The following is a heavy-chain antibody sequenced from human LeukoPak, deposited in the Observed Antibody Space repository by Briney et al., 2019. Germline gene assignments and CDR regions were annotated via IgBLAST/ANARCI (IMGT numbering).Heavy chain of an antibody. CDR1: GGSISSGSYY. J-gene: IGHJ4*02. D-gene: IGHD3-3*01. Sequence: SQTLSLTCTVSGGSISSGSYYWSWIRQPAGKGLEWIGRIYTSGSTNYNPSLKSRVTISVDTSKNQFSLKLSSVTAADTAVYYCARSRTLRFLEWLFDYWGQGTLITVSS. CDR3: ARSRTLRFLEWLFDY. CDR2: IYTSGST. V-gene: IGHV4-61*02.